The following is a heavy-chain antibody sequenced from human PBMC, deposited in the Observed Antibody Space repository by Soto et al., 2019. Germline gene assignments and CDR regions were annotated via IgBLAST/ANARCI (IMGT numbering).Heavy chain of an antibody. J-gene: IGHJ6*02. D-gene: IGHD3-10*01. Sequence: GGSLRLSCAASGFTFDDYAMHWVRQAPGKGLEWVSLISWDGGSTYYADSVKGRFTISRDNSKNSLYLQMNSLRAEDTALYYCVKGDRGSGSYLSQPYYYYGMDVWGQGTTVTVSS. CDR1: GFTFDDYA. CDR3: VKGDRGSGSYLSQPYYYYGMDV. V-gene: IGHV3-43D*03. CDR2: ISWDGGST.